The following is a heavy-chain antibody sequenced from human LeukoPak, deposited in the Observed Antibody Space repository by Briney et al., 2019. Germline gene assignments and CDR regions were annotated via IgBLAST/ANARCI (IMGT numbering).Heavy chain of an antibody. J-gene: IGHJ4*02. CDR1: GFNFDDYV. V-gene: IGHV3-20*04. CDR3: ARSGDYGESFDS. CDR2: INWNGGSR. D-gene: IGHD4-17*01. Sequence: GGSLRLSCAASGFNFDDYVMSWVRQAPGKGLEWVSGINWNGGSRGYADSVKGRFTISRDNAKSSLFLQVNSLRAEDTALYYCARSGDYGESFDSWGQGTLVTVSS.